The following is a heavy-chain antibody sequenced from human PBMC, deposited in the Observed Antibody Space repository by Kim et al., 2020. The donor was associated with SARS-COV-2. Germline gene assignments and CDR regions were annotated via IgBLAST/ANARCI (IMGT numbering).Heavy chain of an antibody. CDR2: IIPIFGTA. CDR3: ARGKIVVVPAAILSYYYYGMDV. J-gene: IGHJ6*02. V-gene: IGHV1-69*13. CDR1: GGTFSSYA. D-gene: IGHD2-2*01. Sequence: SVKVSCKASGGTFSSYAISWVRQAPGQGLEWMGGIIPIFGTANYAQKFQGRVTITADESTSTAYMELSSLRSEDTAVYYCARGKIVVVPAAILSYYYYGMDVWGQGTTVTVSS.